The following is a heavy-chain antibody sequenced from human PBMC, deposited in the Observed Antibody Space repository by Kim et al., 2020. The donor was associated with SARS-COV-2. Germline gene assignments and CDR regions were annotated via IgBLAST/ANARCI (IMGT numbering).Heavy chain of an antibody. CDR2: INTNTGNP. CDR3: ARVRPYYYGSGSYYKVPKQKIDY. CDR1: GYTFTSYA. V-gene: IGHV7-4-1*02. Sequence: ASVKVSCKASGYTFTSYAMNWVRQAPGQGLEWMGWINTNTGNPTYAQGFTGRFVFSLDTSVSTAYLQISSLKAEDTAVYYCARVRPYYYGSGSYYKVPKQKIDYWGQGTLVTVSS. J-gene: IGHJ4*02. D-gene: IGHD3-10*01.